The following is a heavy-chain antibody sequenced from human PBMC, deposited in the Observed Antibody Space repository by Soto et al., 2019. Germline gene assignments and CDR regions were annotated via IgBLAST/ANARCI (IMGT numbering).Heavy chain of an antibody. CDR1: GFAFWSYV. CDR2: IGTGGDT. CDR3: SKDVYGSGTYLFFDY. V-gene: IGHV3-23*01. Sequence: GGSLRLYYAASGFAFWSYVLHWLRRAPGKGPEWVSAIGTGGDTYYADSVKGRFTISRDNSKNTMYLQMNSLRAEDTAVYFCSKDVYGSGTYLFFDYWGQGTLVTVSS. D-gene: IGHD3-10*01. J-gene: IGHJ4*02.